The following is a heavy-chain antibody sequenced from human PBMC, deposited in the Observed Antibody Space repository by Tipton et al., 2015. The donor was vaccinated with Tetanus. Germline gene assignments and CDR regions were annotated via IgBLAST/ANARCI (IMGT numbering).Heavy chain of an antibody. V-gene: IGHV4-4*07. D-gene: IGHD5-24*01. CDR1: RGPISSYY. CDR3: ARGITDGYNRRLDY. J-gene: IGHJ4*02. CDR2: ISNGNP. Sequence: QLVQSGPEVKPSETLSLTCSVSRGPISSYYWSWVRQPAGKGLEWIGHISNGNPAYNPSLRSRLTLSVDMAKNEFSLKLRSVTAADTGVYFCARGITDGYNRRLDYWGPGTLVAVSS.